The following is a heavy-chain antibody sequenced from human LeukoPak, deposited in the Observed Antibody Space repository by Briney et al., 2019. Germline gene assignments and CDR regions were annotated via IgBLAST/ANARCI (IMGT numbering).Heavy chain of an antibody. V-gene: IGHV3-21*01. Sequence: PGGSLRLSCAASGFTFSSYSMNWVRQAPGKGLEWVSSISSSSSYIYYADSVKGRFTISRDNAKNSLYLQMNSLRAEDTAVYYCATFQTYYYDSSGYYYFDYWGQGTLVTVSS. CDR2: ISSSSSYI. CDR3: ATFQTYYYDSSGYYYFDY. D-gene: IGHD3-22*01. J-gene: IGHJ4*02. CDR1: GFTFSSYS.